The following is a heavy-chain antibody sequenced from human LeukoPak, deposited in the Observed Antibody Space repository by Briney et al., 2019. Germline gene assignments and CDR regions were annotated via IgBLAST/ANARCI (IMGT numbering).Heavy chain of an antibody. J-gene: IGHJ4*02. V-gene: IGHV3-7*01. CDR1: GFTFSSYS. CDR3: VRGGSNFFS. D-gene: IGHD3-16*01. CDR2: VKPDGSAT. Sequence: GGSLRLSCAASGFTFSSYSMNWVRQAPGKGLEWVANVKPDGSATNHGDSVKGRFTISRDNAKNSLFLQMNSLRVEDTAVYYCVRGGSNFFSWGQGTLGTVSS.